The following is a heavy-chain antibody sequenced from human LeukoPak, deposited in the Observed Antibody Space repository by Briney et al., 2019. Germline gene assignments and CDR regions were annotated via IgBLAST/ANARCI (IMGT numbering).Heavy chain of an antibody. CDR3: ASYDSSGYFDY. J-gene: IGHJ4*02. CDR2: ISSSSSTI. CDR1: GFTFSSYS. V-gene: IGHV3-48*04. D-gene: IGHD3-22*01. Sequence: GGSLRLSCAASGFTFSSYSMNWVRQAPGKGLEWVSYISSSSSTIYYADSVKGRFTISRDNAKNTLYLQMNSLRAEDTAVCYCASYDSSGYFDYWGQGTLVTVSS.